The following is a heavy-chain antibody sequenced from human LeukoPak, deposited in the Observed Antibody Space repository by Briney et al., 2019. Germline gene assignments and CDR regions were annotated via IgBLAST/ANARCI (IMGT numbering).Heavy chain of an antibody. D-gene: IGHD3-9*01. V-gene: IGHV3-74*01. CDR1: GFTFSNYW. Sequence: GGSLRLSCATSGFTFSNYWMHWVRQAPGKGLVWVSHINNDGTSTSYADSVKGRFTISRDNSKNTLYLQMNSLRAEDTAVYYCAKCILTGYYKGYMDVWGKGTTVTISS. CDR2: INNDGTST. J-gene: IGHJ6*03. CDR3: AKCILTGYYKGYMDV.